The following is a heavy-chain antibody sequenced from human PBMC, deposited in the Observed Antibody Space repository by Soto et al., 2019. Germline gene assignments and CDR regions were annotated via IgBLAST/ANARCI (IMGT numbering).Heavy chain of an antibody. CDR1: GGSFSGYY. V-gene: IGHV4-34*01. D-gene: IGHD6-19*01. CDR3: ARARIAVAGPFFDY. CDR2: INHSGST. Sequence: QVQLQQWGAGLLKPSETLSLTCAVYGGSFSGYYWSWIRQPPGKGLEWIGEINHSGSTNYNPSLKSRVTISVDTSKNQFSLKLSSVTAADTAVYYCARARIAVAGPFFDYWGQGTLVTVSS. J-gene: IGHJ4*02.